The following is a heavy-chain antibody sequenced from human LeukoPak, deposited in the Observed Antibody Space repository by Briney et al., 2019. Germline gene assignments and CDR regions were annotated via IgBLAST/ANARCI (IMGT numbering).Heavy chain of an antibody. CDR2: IYTSGST. V-gene: IGHV4-4*07. Sequence: SGTLSLTCTVSGGSISSYYWSWIRQPAGKGLEWIGRIYTSGSTNYNPSLKSRVTMSVDTSKNQFSLKLSSVTAADTAVYYCARAAMVRGVITQNYFDYWGQGTLVTVSS. J-gene: IGHJ4*02. CDR1: GGSISSYY. CDR3: ARAAMVRGVITQNYFDY. D-gene: IGHD3-10*01.